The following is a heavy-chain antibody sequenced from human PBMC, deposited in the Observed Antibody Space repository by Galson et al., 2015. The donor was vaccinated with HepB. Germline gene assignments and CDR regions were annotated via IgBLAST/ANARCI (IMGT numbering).Heavy chain of an antibody. CDR2: ISRNSDSV. CDR1: GFTFDDYA. V-gene: IGHV3-9*01. CDR3: AKAAAGRGYWYFDL. Sequence: SLRLSCAASGFTFDDYAMHWVRQAPGKGLEWVSGISRNSDSVAYAESVTVRFTISRDSSKNTLYLQMNSLRAEETDVYYCAKAAAGRGYWYFDLWGRGALVTVSS. D-gene: IGHD6-13*01. J-gene: IGHJ2*01.